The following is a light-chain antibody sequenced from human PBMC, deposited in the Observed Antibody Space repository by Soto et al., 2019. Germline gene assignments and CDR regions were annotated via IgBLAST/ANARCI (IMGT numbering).Light chain of an antibody. CDR3: QQYNNWPPRT. CDR2: KAS. J-gene: IGKJ1*01. Sequence: DTQMTQSPSTWPTSLEKRVILTCXXSQSISSWLAWYQQKPGKAPKLLIYKASTLKSGVPARFSGSGSGTEFTLTISSLQSEDFAVYYCQQYNNWPPRTFGQGTKVDI. CDR1: QSISSW. V-gene: IGKV1-5*03.